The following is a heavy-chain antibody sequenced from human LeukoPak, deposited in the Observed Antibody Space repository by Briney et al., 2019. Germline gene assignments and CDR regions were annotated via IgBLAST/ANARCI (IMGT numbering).Heavy chain of an antibody. V-gene: IGHV4-59*12. Sequence: SETLSLTCTVSGGSISSYYWSWIRQPPGKGLEWIGYIYYSGSTNYNPSLKSRVTISVDTSKNQFSLKLSSVTAADTAVYYCARAGRITMVRGVRSFDPWGQGTLVTVSS. CDR2: IYYSGST. D-gene: IGHD3-10*01. CDR3: ARAGRITMVRGVRSFDP. CDR1: GGSISSYY. J-gene: IGHJ5*02.